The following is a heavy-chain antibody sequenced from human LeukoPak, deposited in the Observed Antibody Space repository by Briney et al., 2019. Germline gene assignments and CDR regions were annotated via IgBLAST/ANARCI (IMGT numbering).Heavy chain of an antibody. Sequence: GSVKVSCKASGYTFTRYYMHWVRQAPGQGLEWMGWINPNSGGTNYAQKFQGRVTMTRDTSISTAYMELSRLRSDDTAVYYCARDRRRVTTGGNNWFDPWGQGTLVTVSS. CDR3: ARDRRRVTTGGNNWFDP. J-gene: IGHJ5*02. CDR2: INPNSGGT. V-gene: IGHV1-2*02. CDR1: GYTFTRYY. D-gene: IGHD4-17*01.